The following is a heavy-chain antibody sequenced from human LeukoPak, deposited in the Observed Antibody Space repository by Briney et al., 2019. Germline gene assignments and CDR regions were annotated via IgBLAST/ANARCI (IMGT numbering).Heavy chain of an antibody. J-gene: IGHJ4*02. V-gene: IGHV3-11*01. Sequence: GGSLRPSCAASGFTFSDYDMSWIRQAPGKGLEWVSYISSSGSTIYYADSVKGRFTISRDNAKNSLYLQMNSLRAEDTAVYYCATDSGWYPYYFDYWGQGTLVTVSS. D-gene: IGHD6-19*01. CDR2: ISSSGSTI. CDR3: ATDSGWYPYYFDY. CDR1: GFTFSDYD.